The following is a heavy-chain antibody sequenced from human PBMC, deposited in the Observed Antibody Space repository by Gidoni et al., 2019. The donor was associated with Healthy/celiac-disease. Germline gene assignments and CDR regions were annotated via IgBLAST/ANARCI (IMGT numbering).Heavy chain of an antibody. CDR2: IVVGSGNT. V-gene: IGHV1-58*02. Sequence: QMQLVQSGPALKTPGTSVKVSCNSSGFTFTSSAMQWVRQARGQRLEWIGWIVVGSGNTNYAQKLQERVSITRDMSTSTDYMELSSLRSEDTAVYYCAAVDRIYYVDYWGQGTLVTVSS. CDR3: AAVDRIYYVDY. J-gene: IGHJ4*02. D-gene: IGHD3-3*02. CDR1: GFTFTSSA.